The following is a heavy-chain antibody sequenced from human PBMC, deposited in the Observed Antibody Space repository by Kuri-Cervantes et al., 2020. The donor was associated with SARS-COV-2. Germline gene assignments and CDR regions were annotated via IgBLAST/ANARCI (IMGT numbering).Heavy chain of an antibody. CDR1: GYTFTRYG. CDR2: ISAYNGNT. CDR3: AKVPGDGYNWNYSPLSDY. D-gene: IGHD1-7*01. Sequence: ASVKVSCKASGYTFTRYGISWVRQAPGQGLEWMGWISAYNGNTNYAQKFQGRVTMTTDTSTSTAYMELRSLRSDDAAVYYCAKVPGDGYNWNYSPLSDYWGQGTLVTVSS. V-gene: IGHV1-18*04. J-gene: IGHJ4*02.